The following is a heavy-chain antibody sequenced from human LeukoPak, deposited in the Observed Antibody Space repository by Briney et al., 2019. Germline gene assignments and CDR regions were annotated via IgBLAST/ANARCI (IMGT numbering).Heavy chain of an antibody. Sequence: SGRSLRLSCAASGFTFDDYTMHWVRQAPGKGLEWVSGISWNSGSIGYADSVKGRFTISRDNAKNSLYLQMNSLRAEDTALYYCAKDIESGSYYHNHYGMDVWGQGTTVTVSS. J-gene: IGHJ6*02. D-gene: IGHD3-10*01. V-gene: IGHV3-9*01. CDR2: ISWNSGSI. CDR1: GFTFDDYT. CDR3: AKDIESGSYYHNHYGMDV.